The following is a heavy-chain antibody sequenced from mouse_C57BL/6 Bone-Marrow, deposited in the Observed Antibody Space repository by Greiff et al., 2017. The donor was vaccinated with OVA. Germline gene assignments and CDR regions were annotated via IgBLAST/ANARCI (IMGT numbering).Heavy chain of an antibody. Sequence: VQLQQSGAELVKPGASVKLSCKASGYTFTSYWMHWVKQRPGQGLEWIGMIHPNSGSTNYNEKFKSKATLTVDKSSSTAYMQLSSLTSEDSAVYYCARGKGLWWGYVDVWGTGTTVTVSS. CDR3: ARGKGLWWGYVDV. CDR1: GYTFTSYW. V-gene: IGHV1-64*01. D-gene: IGHD1-1*02. J-gene: IGHJ1*03. CDR2: IHPNSGST.